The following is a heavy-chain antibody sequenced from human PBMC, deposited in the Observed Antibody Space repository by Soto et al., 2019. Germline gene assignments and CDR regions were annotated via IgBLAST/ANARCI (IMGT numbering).Heavy chain of an antibody. Sequence: ASVKVSCKVSGYTLTELSMHWVRQVPGKGLEWMGGFDPEDGETIYAQKFQGRVTMTEDTSTDTAYMELSSLRSEDTAVYYCAAVFCGSGSCHFDYWGQGTLVTVSS. V-gene: IGHV1-24*01. CDR3: AAVFCGSGSCHFDY. J-gene: IGHJ4*02. D-gene: IGHD3-10*01. CDR1: GYTLTELS. CDR2: FDPEDGET.